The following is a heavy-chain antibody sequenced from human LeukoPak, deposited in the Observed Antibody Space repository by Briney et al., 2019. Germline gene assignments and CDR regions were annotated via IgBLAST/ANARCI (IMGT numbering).Heavy chain of an antibody. J-gene: IGHJ6*03. Sequence: GASVKVSCKASGYTFTGYYMHWVRQAPGQGLEWMGWINPNSGGTNYAQKFQGRVTMTRNTSISTAYMELSSLRSEDTAVYYCARTGTYYYYYMDVWGKGTTVTISS. D-gene: IGHD1-14*01. CDR3: ARTGTYYYYYMDV. CDR1: GYTFTGYY. CDR2: INPNSGGT. V-gene: IGHV1-2*02.